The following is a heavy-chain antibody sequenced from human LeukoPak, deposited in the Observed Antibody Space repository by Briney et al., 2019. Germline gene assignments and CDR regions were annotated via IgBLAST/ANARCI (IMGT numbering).Heavy chain of an antibody. CDR2: INHSGST. Sequence: SETLTLTCAVYGGSFSGYYWSWIRQPPGKGLEWIGEINHSGSTNYNPSLKSRVTISVDTSKNQFSLKLSSVTAADTAVYYCARWEAESYYDFHDWGEGTLVTVSS. CDR3: ARWEAESYYDFHD. V-gene: IGHV4-34*01. D-gene: IGHD1-26*01. CDR1: GGSFSGYY. J-gene: IGHJ4*02.